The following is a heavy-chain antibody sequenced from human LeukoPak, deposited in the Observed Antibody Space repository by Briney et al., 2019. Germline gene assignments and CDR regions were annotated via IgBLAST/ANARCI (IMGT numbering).Heavy chain of an antibody. CDR1: GFTFSNYA. CDR3: ARLGAGSYYAFDI. D-gene: IGHD1-26*01. CDR2: ISSNGGST. J-gene: IGHJ3*02. V-gene: IGHV3-64*01. Sequence: GGSLRLPCAASGFTFSNYAMHWVRQAPGKGLTYVSAISSNGGSTYYVNSVKGRFTISRDNSKNTLYLQLGSLRAEDMAVYYCARLGAGSYYAFDIWGQGTMVTVSS.